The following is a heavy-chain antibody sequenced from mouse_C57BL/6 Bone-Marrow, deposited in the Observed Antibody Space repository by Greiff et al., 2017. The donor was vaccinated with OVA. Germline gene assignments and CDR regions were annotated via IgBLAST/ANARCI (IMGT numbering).Heavy chain of an antibody. J-gene: IGHJ1*03. V-gene: IGHV1-64*01. CDR3: ASPLTGTTWYFDV. D-gene: IGHD4-1*01. CDR2: IHPNSGST. Sequence: VQLQQPGAELVKPGASVKLSCKASGYTFTSYWMHWVKQRPGQGLEWIGMIHPNSGSTNYNEKFKSKATLTVDKSSSTAYMQLSSLTSEDSAVYYCASPLTGTTWYFDVWGTGTTVTVSS. CDR1: GYTFTSYW.